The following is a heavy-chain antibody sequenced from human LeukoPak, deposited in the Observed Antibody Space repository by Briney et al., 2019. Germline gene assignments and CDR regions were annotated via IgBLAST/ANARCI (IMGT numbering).Heavy chain of an antibody. D-gene: IGHD4-17*01. CDR2: IRYDGSNK. J-gene: IGHJ4*02. V-gene: IGHV3-30*02. CDR3: AKDGGDYIDY. CDR1: GFTFSSYG. Sequence: GGSLRLSRAASGFTFSSYGMHWVRQAPGKGLEWVAFIRYDGSNKYYADSVKGRFTISRDNSKNTLYLQMNSLRAEDTAVYYCAKDGGDYIDYWGQGTLVTVSS.